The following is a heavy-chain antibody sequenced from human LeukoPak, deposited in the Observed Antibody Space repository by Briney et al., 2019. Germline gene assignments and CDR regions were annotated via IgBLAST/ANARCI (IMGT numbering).Heavy chain of an antibody. J-gene: IGHJ4*02. V-gene: IGHV3-53*01. CDR1: GFTVSSNY. CDR2: IYSGGST. D-gene: IGHD3-22*01. Sequence: GGSLRLSCAASGFTVSSNYMSWVRQAPGKGLEWVSVIYSGGSTYYADSVKGRFTISRDNSKNTLYLQMNSLRAEDTAVYYCASGGVSSGKSIDYWGQGTLVTVSS. CDR3: ASGGVSSGKSIDY.